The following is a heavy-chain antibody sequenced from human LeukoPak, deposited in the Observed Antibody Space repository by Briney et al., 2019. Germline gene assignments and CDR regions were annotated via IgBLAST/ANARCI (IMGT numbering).Heavy chain of an antibody. CDR2: INHSGRT. J-gene: IGHJ6*03. V-gene: IGHV4-34*01. Sequence: SETLSLTCAVYGGSFSGDYWSWIRQPPGKGLEWIGEINHSGRTNYKPSLKGRVTISVDTSKNQFSLKLNSVTAADTAVYYCARAVGSGSFQTYYYYMDVWGKGTTVTISS. D-gene: IGHD3-10*01. CDR3: ARAVGSGSFQTYYYYMDV. CDR1: GGSFSGDY.